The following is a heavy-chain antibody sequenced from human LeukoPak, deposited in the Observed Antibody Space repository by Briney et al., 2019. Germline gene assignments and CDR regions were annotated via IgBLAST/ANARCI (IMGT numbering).Heavy chain of an antibody. CDR3: ARDLTGDDAFDI. D-gene: IGHD7-27*01. CDR2: ISSGGDII. Sequence: GGSLRLSSAASGFTFSSYWMSWVRQAPGKGLEWVSYISSGGDIIYYADSVKGRFTISRDNAKNSLYLQMNSLRAEDTAVYYCARDLTGDDAFDIWGQGTMVTVSS. J-gene: IGHJ3*02. CDR1: GFTFSSYW. V-gene: IGHV3-48*04.